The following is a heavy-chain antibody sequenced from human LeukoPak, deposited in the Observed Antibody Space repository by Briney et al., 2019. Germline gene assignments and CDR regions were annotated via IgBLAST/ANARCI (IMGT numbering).Heavy chain of an antibody. D-gene: IGHD6-19*01. J-gene: IGHJ5*02. CDR2: IYYSGST. V-gene: IGHV4-59*01. CDR3: ARDNRGYSSGRGWFDP. Sequence: PSETLSLTCTVSGGSISSYYWSWIRQPPGKGLEWIGYIYYSGSTNYNPSLKSRVTISVDTSKSQFSLKLSSVTAADTAVYYCARDNRGYSSGRGWFDPWGQGTLVTVSS. CDR1: GGSISSYY.